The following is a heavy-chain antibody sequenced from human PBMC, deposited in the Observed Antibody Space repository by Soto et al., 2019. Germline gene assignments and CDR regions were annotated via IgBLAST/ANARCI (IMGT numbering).Heavy chain of an antibody. J-gene: IGHJ4*02. Sequence: PSETLSLTCTVSGGSISSSSYYWGWIRQPPGKGLEWIGYIYYSGSTNYNPSLKSRVTISVDTSKNQFSLKLSSVTAADTAVYYCARELTQAEYYFDYWGQGTLVTVSS. V-gene: IGHV4-61*01. CDR1: GGSISSSSYY. CDR2: IYYSGST. CDR3: ARELTQAEYYFDY. D-gene: IGHD6-25*01.